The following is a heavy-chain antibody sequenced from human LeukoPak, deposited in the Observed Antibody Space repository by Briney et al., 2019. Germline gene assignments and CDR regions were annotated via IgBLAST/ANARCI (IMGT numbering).Heavy chain of an antibody. CDR3: AREGYYYGSGSYYY. CDR1: GGSISSYY. Sequence: SETLSLTCTVSGGSISSYYWSWIRQPPGKGLEWIGYIYYSGSTYYNPSLKSRVTISVDTSKNQFSLKLSSVTAADTAVYYCAREGYYYGSGSYYYWGQGTLVTVSS. J-gene: IGHJ4*02. CDR2: IYYSGST. V-gene: IGHV4-59*12. D-gene: IGHD3-10*01.